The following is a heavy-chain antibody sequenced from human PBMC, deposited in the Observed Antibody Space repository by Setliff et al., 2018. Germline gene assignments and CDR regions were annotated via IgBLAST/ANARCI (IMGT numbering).Heavy chain of an antibody. CDR3: TVYNTGSSKDHY. J-gene: IGHJ4*02. V-gene: IGHV4-4*02. CDR2: IYHSGTT. D-gene: IGHD2-8*02. CDR1: GGSISSSNW. Sequence: PSETLSLTCAVSGGSISSSNWWSWVRQPPGKGLEWIGEIYHSGTTFYSPSLKSRVTISVDTSKNQFSLKLSSVTAADTALYYCTVYNTGSSKDHYWGQGTPVTVSS.